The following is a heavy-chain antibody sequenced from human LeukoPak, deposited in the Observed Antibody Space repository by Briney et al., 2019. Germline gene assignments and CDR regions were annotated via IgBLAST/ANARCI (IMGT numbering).Heavy chain of an antibody. D-gene: IGHD3-22*01. CDR2: IYYSGST. CDR1: GGSISSADYY. Sequence: SQTLSVTCTVSGGSISSADYYWSWIRQHPGKGLEWIGYIYYSGSTYYNPSLKSRVTISVDTSKNQFSLKLSSVTAADTAVYYCARVLRSSGSPDYWGQGTLVTVSS. V-gene: IGHV4-31*03. CDR3: ARVLRSSGSPDY. J-gene: IGHJ4*02.